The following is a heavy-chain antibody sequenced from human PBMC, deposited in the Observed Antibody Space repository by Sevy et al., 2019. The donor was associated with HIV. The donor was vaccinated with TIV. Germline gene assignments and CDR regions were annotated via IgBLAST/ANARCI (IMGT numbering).Heavy chain of an antibody. CDR3: ARDGGYCSGGSCYRNYYGMDV. V-gene: IGHV1-18*01. CDR1: GYTFTSYG. J-gene: IGHJ6*02. CDR2: ISAYNGNT. Sequence: ASVKVSCKASGYTFTSYGISWVRQAPGQGLEWMGWISAYNGNTNYAQKLQGRVTMTTDTSTSTAYMELRSLRSDETAVYYCARDGGYCSGGSCYRNYYGMDVWGQGTTVTVSS. D-gene: IGHD2-15*01.